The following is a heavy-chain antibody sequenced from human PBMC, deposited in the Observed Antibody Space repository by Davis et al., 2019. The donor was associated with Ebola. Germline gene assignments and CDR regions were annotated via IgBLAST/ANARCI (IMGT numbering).Heavy chain of an antibody. CDR1: GYTFTSYW. D-gene: IGHD4-17*01. J-gene: IGHJ4*02. Sequence: GESLKISCKGSGYTFTSYWIGWVRQMPGKGLEWMGIIYPGDSDTGYSPSFQGQFTISADNSISTAYLQWSSLKASDTAIYYCARLGDYVFDYWDQGTLVIVSS. V-gene: IGHV5-51*01. CDR2: IYPGDSDT. CDR3: ARLGDYVFDY.